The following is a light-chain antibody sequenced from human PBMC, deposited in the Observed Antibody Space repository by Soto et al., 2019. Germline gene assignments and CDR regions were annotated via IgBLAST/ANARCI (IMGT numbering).Light chain of an antibody. J-gene: IGLJ1*01. CDR2: QDT. CDR1: KLGDKY. CDR3: QAWDSNTPGV. V-gene: IGLV3-1*01. Sequence: ELTQPSSVSVSPGQTASITCSGDKLGDKYACWYQQKPGQSPVVVIYQDTKRPSGIPERFSGSNSGNTATLTISGTQAMDEADYYCQAWDSNTPGVFGTGTKLTVL.